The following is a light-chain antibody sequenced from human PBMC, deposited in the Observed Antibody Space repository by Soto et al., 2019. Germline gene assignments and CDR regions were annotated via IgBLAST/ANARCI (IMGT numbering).Light chain of an antibody. Sequence: QSVLDHPPSASGSPGQSVTISCPGTSSDIGAYDYVSWYQQHPGKVPKLIIYEVTKRPSGVPDRFSASKSGNTASLTISGLQAEDEADYYCNAFTTTSTYVFGTGTKVTVL. J-gene: IGLJ1*01. CDR2: EVT. CDR3: NAFTTTSTYV. V-gene: IGLV2-8*01. CDR1: SSDIGAYDY.